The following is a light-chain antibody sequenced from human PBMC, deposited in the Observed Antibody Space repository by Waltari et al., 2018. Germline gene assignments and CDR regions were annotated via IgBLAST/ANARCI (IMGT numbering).Light chain of an antibody. CDR1: QSVSSY. V-gene: IGKV3-11*01. J-gene: IGKJ2*01. CDR3: QQRSNWPHT. CDR2: DAS. Sequence: EIVLTQSPATLSLSPGERATISCRASQSVSSYFAWYQQKPRQAPRLLIYDASNRATGIPARFSGSGSGTDFTLTLSRLEPEDFAVSYCQQRSNWPHTFGQGTKLEIK.